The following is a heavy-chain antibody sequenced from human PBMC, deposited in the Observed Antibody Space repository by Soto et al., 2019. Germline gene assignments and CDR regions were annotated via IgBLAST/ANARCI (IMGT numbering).Heavy chain of an antibody. V-gene: IGHV3-66*01. Sequence: DVHLVESGGGLVQPGGSLRLSCAASGFSVNNKHMSWVRQAPGKGLEWVSTFYSGGDTYYTDSVKGRFTIFRDNSRNTLSLQMNSLRAEDTAVYYCARADRSAFDVWGQGTMVTVSS. CDR2: FYSGGDT. CDR1: GFSVNNKH. J-gene: IGHJ3*01. CDR3: ARADRSAFDV.